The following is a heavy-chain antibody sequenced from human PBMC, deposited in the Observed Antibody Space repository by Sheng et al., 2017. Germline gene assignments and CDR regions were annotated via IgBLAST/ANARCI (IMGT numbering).Heavy chain of an antibody. Sequence: EVQLVESGGGLVQPGGSLRLSCAASGFTVSSNYMSWVRQAPGKGLEWVSVIYSGGSTYYADSVKGRFTISRHNSKNTLYLQMNSLRAEDTAVYYCARYSKPYYYYYMDVWGKGTTVTVSS. CDR2: IYSGGST. CDR1: GFTVSSNY. V-gene: IGHV3-53*04. D-gene: IGHD4-4*01. CDR3: ARYSKPYYYYYMDV. J-gene: IGHJ6*03.